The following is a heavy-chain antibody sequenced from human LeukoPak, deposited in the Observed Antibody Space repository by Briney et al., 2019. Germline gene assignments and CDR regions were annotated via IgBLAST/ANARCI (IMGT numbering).Heavy chain of an antibody. CDR1: GYTFTSYA. V-gene: IGHV1-3*03. CDR2: INAGNGNT. CDR3: VRAKSGSYSFDY. Sequence: ASVKVSCKASGYTFTSYAMHWVRQAPGQRLEWMGWINAGNGNTKYSQEFQGRVTITRDTSASTAYMELSSLRSEDMAVYYCVRAKSGSYSFDYWGQGTLVTVSS. J-gene: IGHJ4*02. D-gene: IGHD1-26*01.